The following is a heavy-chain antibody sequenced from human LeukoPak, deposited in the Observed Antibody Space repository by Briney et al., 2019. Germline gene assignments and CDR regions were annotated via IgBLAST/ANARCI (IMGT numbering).Heavy chain of an antibody. D-gene: IGHD2-21*02. J-gene: IGHJ4*02. CDR1: GVSISSYY. CDR3: ARGGTRDGGHYSDY. Sequence: SETLSLTCTVSGVSISSYYWSWIRQPPGKGLEWIGDIYYSGTTNYNPSIKSPVTISIDTSKNQFSLKLSSVTAADTAVYYCARGGTRDGGHYSDYWGQGALVTVSS. CDR2: IYYSGTT. V-gene: IGHV4-59*01.